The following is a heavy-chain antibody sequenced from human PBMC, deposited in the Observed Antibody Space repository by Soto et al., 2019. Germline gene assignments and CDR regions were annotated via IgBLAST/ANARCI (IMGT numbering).Heavy chain of an antibody. CDR1: GGTFSSYA. CDR3: ARDQFGGFGEFGYNWFDP. V-gene: IGHV1-69*01. J-gene: IGHJ5*02. Sequence: QVQLVQSGAEVKKPGSSVKVSCKASGGTFSSYAISWVRQAPGQGLEWMGGIIPIFGTANYAQKFQGRVTITADESTSTAYMELSSLRSEDTAVYYCARDQFGGFGEFGYNWFDPWGLGTLVTVSS. D-gene: IGHD3-10*01. CDR2: IIPIFGTA.